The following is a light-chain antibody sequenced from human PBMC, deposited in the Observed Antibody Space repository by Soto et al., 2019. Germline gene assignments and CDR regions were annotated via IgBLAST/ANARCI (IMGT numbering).Light chain of an antibody. CDR2: AAS. CDR3: QQLSSYPVT. J-gene: IGKJ1*01. V-gene: IGKV1-16*01. CDR1: QGIRND. Sequence: DIQMTQSPSSLSASVGDRVTITCRASQGIRNDLAWFQQKPGKAPNLLIYAASSLQRGVPSRFSGSGSGTDFTLTIRSLQPEDFATYHCQQLSSYPVTFGQGTKVDI.